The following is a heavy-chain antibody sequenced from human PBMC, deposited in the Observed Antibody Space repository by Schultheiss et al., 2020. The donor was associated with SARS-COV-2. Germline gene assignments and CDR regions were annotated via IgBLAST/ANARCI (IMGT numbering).Heavy chain of an antibody. CDR2: IIPILAIA. V-gene: IGHV1-69*04. CDR1: GGTFSRYV. CDR3: ARAGGYHYDSSGTGGNYFDF. J-gene: IGHJ4*02. Sequence: SVKVSCKASGGTFSRYVISWVRQAPGQGLEWMGRIIPILAIANYAQKFQGRVTITADKSTSTAYMELSSLRSEDTAVYYCARAGGYHYDSSGTGGNYFDFWGQGTLVTVSS. D-gene: IGHD3-22*01.